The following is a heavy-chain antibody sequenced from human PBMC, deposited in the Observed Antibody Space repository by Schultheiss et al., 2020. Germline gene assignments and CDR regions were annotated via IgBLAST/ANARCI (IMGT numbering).Heavy chain of an antibody. CDR2: IYYSGST. J-gene: IGHJ3*02. CDR3: ARPTGDYDYVWGSYRHDAFDI. D-gene: IGHD3-16*02. V-gene: IGHV4-39*01. Sequence: ESLKISCAASGFTFSDYYMSWIRQAPGKGLEWIGSIYYSGSTYYNPSLKSRVTISVDTSKNQFSLKLSSVTAADTAVYYCARPTGDYDYVWGSYRHDAFDIWGQGTMVTVSS. CDR1: GFTFSDYY.